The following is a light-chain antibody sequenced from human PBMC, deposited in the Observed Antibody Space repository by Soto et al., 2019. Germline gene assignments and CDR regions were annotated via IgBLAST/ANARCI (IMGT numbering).Light chain of an antibody. Sequence: DIVLTQSPGTLSLSPGERATLSCRASQIISSTYLGWYQQKPGQAPRLLIYGASSRATGIPDRFSGSGSGTDFTLTISRLEPEDFAVYYCQHYGTSPSFGQGTKVEIK. J-gene: IGKJ1*01. V-gene: IGKV3-20*01. CDR3: QHYGTSPS. CDR2: GAS. CDR1: QIISSTY.